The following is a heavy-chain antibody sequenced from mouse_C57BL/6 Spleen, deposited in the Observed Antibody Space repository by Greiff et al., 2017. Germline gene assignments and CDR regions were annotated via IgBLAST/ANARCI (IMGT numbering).Heavy chain of an antibody. CDR2: LRSKSSNYAT. Sequence: EVQGVESGGGLVQPTGSLKLSCAASGFTFNTYAMHWVRPAPGKGLVWVARLRSKSSNYATYYADSVKDRFTISRADSHSMLYLQMNNLKTEDTAMYYCVRDSLSYGWYYGYWGPGTTLTVSS. CDR3: VRDSLSYGWYYGY. D-gene: IGHD2-1*01. V-gene: IGHV10-3*01. CDR1: GFTFNTYA. J-gene: IGHJ2*01.